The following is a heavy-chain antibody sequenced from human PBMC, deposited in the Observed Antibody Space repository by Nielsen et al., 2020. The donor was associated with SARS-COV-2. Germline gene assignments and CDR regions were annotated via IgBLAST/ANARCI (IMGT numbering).Heavy chain of an antibody. D-gene: IGHD1-26*01. CDR1: GYTFSTYW. CDR2: IYPGDSRT. J-gene: IGHJ4*02. CDR3: FRHTPSDFFDS. V-gene: IGHV5-51*01. Sequence: GASLKISCAASGYTFSTYWIGWVRPMPGKGLKWMGIIYPGDSRTRYSPSFKGQVTISADKSVSTAYLQWSSLKASDTAIYYCFRHTPSDFFDSWGQGTLVTVSS.